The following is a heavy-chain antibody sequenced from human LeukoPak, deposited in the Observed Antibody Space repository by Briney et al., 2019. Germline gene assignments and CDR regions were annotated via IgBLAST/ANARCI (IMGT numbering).Heavy chain of an antibody. J-gene: IGHJ5*02. V-gene: IGHV1-2*02. Sequence: ASVKVSCKVSGYTLTELSMHWVRQAPGQGLEWMGWINPNSGGTNYAQKFQGRVTMTRDTSISTAYMELSRLRSDDTAVYYCARSPNWFDPWGQGTLVTVSS. CDR2: INPNSGGT. CDR3: ARSPNWFDP. CDR1: GYTLTELS.